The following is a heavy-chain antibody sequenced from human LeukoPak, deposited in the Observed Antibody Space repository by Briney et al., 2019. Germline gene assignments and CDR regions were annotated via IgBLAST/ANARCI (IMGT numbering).Heavy chain of an antibody. CDR3: ARSSPQTAVVTGDAFDI. Sequence: SETLSPTCTVSGGSISSGSYYWSWIRQPAGKGLEWIGRIYTSGSTNYNPSLKSRVTISVDTSKNQFSLKLSSVTAADTAVYYCARSSPQTAVVTGDAFDIWGQGKMNIVSS. V-gene: IGHV4-61*02. CDR2: IYTSGST. D-gene: IGHD4-23*01. J-gene: IGHJ3*02. CDR1: GGSISSGSYY.